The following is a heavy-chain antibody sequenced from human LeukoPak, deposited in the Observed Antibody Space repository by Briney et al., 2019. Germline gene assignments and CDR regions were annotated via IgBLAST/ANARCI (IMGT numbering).Heavy chain of an antibody. V-gene: IGHV4-34*01. CDR1: GGSFSGYY. Sequence: SETLSLTCAVYGGSFSGYYWSWIRQPPGKGLEWIREINHSGSTNYNPSLKSRVTISVDTSKNQFSLKLSSVTAADTAVYYCARVNGAEDYWGQGTLVTVSS. J-gene: IGHJ4*02. CDR2: INHSGST. D-gene: IGHD1-26*01. CDR3: ARVNGAEDY.